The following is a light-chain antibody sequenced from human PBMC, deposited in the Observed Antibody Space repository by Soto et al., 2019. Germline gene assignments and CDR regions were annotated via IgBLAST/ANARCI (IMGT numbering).Light chain of an antibody. CDR3: QSGGT. V-gene: IGKV3-15*01. CDR2: GAP. CDR1: QSVSSN. J-gene: IGKJ2*02. Sequence: EIVMTQSPATLSVSPGERATLSCRASQSVSSNLAWYQQKPGQAPRLLIYGAPTMATGIPARFSGSGSGTEFTLTISSLQYEDFAVYYCQSGGTFGQGTKLEIK.